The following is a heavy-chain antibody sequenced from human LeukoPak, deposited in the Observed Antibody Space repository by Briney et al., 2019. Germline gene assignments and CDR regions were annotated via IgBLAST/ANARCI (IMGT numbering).Heavy chain of an antibody. CDR2: IRYDGSNK. CDR1: GFTFSSYG. CDR3: ARIKEYGFDI. D-gene: IGHD2-15*01. J-gene: IGHJ3*02. Sequence: GGSLRLSCAASGFTFSSYGMHWVRQAPGKGLEWVAFIRYDGSNKYYADSVKGRFTISRDNSKNSLYLQMNSLRAEDTAVYSCARIKEYGFDIWGQGTMVTVSS. V-gene: IGHV3-30*02.